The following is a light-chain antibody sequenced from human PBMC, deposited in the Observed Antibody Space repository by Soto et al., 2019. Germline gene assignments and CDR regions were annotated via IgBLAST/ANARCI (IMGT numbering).Light chain of an antibody. CDR1: QSVSNN. Sequence: EIVMTQSPATLSVSPGERATLSCRASQSVSNNLAWYQQKPGQAPRLLIYSASTRATGISARFSGSASGTEFTLSISSLQSEDFAVYYCQQYNEWPLTFGGGTKVET. CDR2: SAS. CDR3: QQYNEWPLT. V-gene: IGKV3-15*01. J-gene: IGKJ4*01.